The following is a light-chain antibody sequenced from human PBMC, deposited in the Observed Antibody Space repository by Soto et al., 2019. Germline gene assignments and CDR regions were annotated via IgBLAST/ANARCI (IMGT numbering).Light chain of an antibody. V-gene: IGKV1-5*03. CDR2: KA. J-gene: IGKJ2*01. CDR3: QQYSTCSRT. Sequence: DIQMTQSPSTLSASVGDRVTITCRASQSISGWLAWYQHKPGKAPKLLIYKASSRFSGSGSGTEFALTISSLQPDDFATYYCQQYSTCSRTFGQGTKLEI. CDR1: QSISGW.